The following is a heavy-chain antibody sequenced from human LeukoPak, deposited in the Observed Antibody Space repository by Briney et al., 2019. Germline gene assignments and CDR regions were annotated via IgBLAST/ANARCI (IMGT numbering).Heavy chain of an antibody. J-gene: IGHJ4*02. CDR1: GGSFSGYY. CDR2: INHSGST. V-gene: IGHV4-34*01. D-gene: IGHD5-12*01. CDR3: AREARYSGYDSPYYFDY. Sequence: PSENLSLTCAVYGGSFSGYYWSWIRQPPGKGLEWIGEINHSGSTNYNPSLKSRVTISVDTSKNQFSLKLSSVTAADTAVYYCAREARYSGYDSPYYFDYWGQGTLVTVSS.